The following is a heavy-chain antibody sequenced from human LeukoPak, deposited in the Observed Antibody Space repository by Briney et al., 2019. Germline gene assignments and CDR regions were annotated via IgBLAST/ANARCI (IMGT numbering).Heavy chain of an antibody. CDR1: GFTFSSYA. V-gene: IGHV3-23*01. J-gene: IGHJ6*03. CDR3: AKESLSCIWNKYCYYYYMDV. D-gene: IGHD1/OR15-1a*01. Sequence: PGGSLRLSCAASGFTFSSYALSWVRQAPGKGLEWVSAISASGGRTYYAASVKGRFIISRDTSKNTPYLQMSSLCADDAAGYCCAKESLSCIWNKYCYYYYMDVWGKGTTVTVSS. CDR2: ISASGGRT.